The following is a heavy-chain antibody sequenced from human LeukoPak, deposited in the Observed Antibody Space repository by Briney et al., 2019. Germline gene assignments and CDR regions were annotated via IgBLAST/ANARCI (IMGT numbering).Heavy chain of an antibody. CDR2: IYHSGST. CDR3: ARVALMVYSYYYYYGMDV. J-gene: IGHJ6*02. Sequence: PSETLPLTCAVYGGSFSGYYWSWIRQPPGKGLEWIGEIYHSGSTNYNPSLKSRVTISVDKSKNQFSLKLSSVTAADTAVYYCARVALMVYSYYYYYGMDVWGQGTTVTVSS. CDR1: GGSFSGYY. V-gene: IGHV4-34*01. D-gene: IGHD2-8*01.